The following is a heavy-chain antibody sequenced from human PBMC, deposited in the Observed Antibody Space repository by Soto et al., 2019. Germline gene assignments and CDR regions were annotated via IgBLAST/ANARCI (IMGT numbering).Heavy chain of an antibody. CDR1: AFTFNTYA. Sequence: EVQLLESGGGLVQPGGSLRLSCAASAFTFNTYAMGWVRQAPGKGLEWVSAIIVSGGGPYYADSVKGRFTLSRDTSKNTLYLQINSLRADDTAVYYCAKSGGASPYYFDYWGRGTLVTVSS. CDR2: IIVSGGGP. V-gene: IGHV3-23*01. J-gene: IGHJ4*02. D-gene: IGHD1-26*01. CDR3: AKSGGASPYYFDY.